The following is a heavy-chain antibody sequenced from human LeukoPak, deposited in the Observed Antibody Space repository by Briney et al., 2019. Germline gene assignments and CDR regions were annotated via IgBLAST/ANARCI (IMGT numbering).Heavy chain of an antibody. D-gene: IGHD5-18*01. CDR3: VKDRWIQLWGNFDY. CDR1: GFTFSTYA. Sequence: PGGSLRLSCSASGFTFSTYAMHWVRQAPGKGLEYVSAISSNGGSAYYADSVKGRFTISRDNSKNILYFQMSSLRAEDTAVYYCVKDRWIQLWGNFDYWGQGTLVTVSS. J-gene: IGHJ4*02. V-gene: IGHV3-64D*06. CDR2: ISSNGGSA.